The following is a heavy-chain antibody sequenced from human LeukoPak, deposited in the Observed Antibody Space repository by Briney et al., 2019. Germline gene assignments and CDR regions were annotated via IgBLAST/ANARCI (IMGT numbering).Heavy chain of an antibody. J-gene: IGHJ4*02. CDR2: ICASGGST. Sequence: GGSLRLSCAASGFTFSSYAMSWVRQAPGKGLERVSAICASGGSTYFADSVRGRFTTSRDNSKNTLYLQMNSLRAEDTAVYFCAKGAYSGSYLGPFDYWGQGTLVTVSS. V-gene: IGHV3-23*01. D-gene: IGHD1-26*01. CDR1: GFTFSSYA. CDR3: AKGAYSGSYLGPFDY.